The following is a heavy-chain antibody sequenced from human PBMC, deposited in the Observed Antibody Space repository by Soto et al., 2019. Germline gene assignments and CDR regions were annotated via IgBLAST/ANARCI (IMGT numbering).Heavy chain of an antibody. CDR3: AKGVYYSLFDI. J-gene: IGHJ3*02. D-gene: IGHD2-8*01. CDR2: ISVSGGRT. CDR1: GFPFSSYA. Sequence: EMQLLESGGGLVQPGGSLRLSCVASGFPFSSYAMSWVRQTPGKGLEWVSGISVSGGRTYYADSVKGRFTISRDNSNNTLSLQIHILRVDNTAEYFCAKGVYYSLFDIWGQGTMVTVSA. V-gene: IGHV3-23*01.